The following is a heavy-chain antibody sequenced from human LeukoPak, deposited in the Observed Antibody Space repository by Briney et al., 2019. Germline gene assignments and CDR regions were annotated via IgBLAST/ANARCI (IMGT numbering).Heavy chain of an antibody. V-gene: IGHV3-48*01. D-gene: IGHD3-22*01. CDR3: ARGSTYYDSSGQVPFDY. J-gene: IGHJ4*02. CDR2: ISGSSSTI. Sequence: GGSLRLSCAASGFTFSSYSMNWVRQTPGKGLEWGSYISGSSSTIYYADSVKGRFTISRDNGKNTLYLQMNSLRAEDTAVYYCARGSTYYDSSGQVPFDYWGQGTLVTVSS. CDR1: GFTFSSYS.